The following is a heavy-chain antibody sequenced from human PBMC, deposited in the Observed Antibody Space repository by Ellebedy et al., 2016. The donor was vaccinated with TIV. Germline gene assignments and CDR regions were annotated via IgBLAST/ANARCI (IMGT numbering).Heavy chain of an antibody. J-gene: IGHJ5*02. Sequence: SQTLSLTXXISGDSVSSNTATWNWIRQSPSRGLEWLGRTYYRSKWYSDYAPSVKSRITVNADTSMSQVSLHLNSVSPEDTAVYYCARSAYYMEWLDPWGQGTLVTVSS. CDR3: ARSAYYMEWLDP. CDR2: TYYRSKWYS. D-gene: IGHD2/OR15-2a*01. V-gene: IGHV6-1*01. CDR1: GDSVSSNTAT.